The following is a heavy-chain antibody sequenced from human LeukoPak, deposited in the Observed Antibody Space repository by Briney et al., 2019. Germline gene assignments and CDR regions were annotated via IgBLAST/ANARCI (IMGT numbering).Heavy chain of an antibody. Sequence: GGSLRLSCAASGFTFSTDAMSWVRQAPGKGLEWVSAISGSGGSTYYADSVKGRFTISRDNSKNTLYLQMNSLRAEDTAVYYCAKGRLRWYYFDYWGQGTLVTVSS. J-gene: IGHJ4*02. V-gene: IGHV3-23*01. CDR3: AKGRLRWYYFDY. CDR1: GFTFSTDA. CDR2: ISGSGGST. D-gene: IGHD4-23*01.